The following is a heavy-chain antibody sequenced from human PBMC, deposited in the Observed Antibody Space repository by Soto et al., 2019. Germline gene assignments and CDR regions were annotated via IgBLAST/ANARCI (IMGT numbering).Heavy chain of an antibody. J-gene: IGHJ4*02. CDR1: GYTFTSYY. CDR2: INPSGGST. Sequence: ASVKVSCKASGYTFTSYYMHWVRQAPGQGLEWMGIINPSGGSTSYAQKFQGRVTMTRDTSTSTVYMELSSLRSEDTAVYYCARDLYGSGTEGGYFDYWGPATLVTVSS. V-gene: IGHV1-46*01. D-gene: IGHD3-10*01. CDR3: ARDLYGSGTEGGYFDY.